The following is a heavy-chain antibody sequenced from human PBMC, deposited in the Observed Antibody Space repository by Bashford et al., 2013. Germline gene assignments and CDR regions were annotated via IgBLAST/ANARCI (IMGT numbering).Heavy chain of an antibody. CDR3: AKVYNNYGDYNDAFDI. J-gene: IGHJ3*02. V-gene: IGHV5-51*01. Sequence: WVRQMPGKGLEWMGIIYPGESETRYSPSFQGQVTVSADKSINTAYLQWSSLKASDTAIYYCAKVYNNYGDYNDAFDIWGQGTMVTVSS. CDR2: IYPGESET. D-gene: IGHD4-17*01.